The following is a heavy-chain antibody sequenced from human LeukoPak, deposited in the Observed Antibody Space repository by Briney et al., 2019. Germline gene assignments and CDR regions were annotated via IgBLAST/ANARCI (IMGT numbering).Heavy chain of an antibody. CDR2: IYPGDSDT. J-gene: IGHJ6*02. V-gene: IGHV5-51*01. D-gene: IGHD3-22*01. Sequence: GESLKISCKGSGYSFTSYWIGWVRQMPGKGLEWMGIIYPGDSDTRYSPSFQGQVTISADKSISTAYLQWSSLKASDTAMYYCARHVYNYYDSSGYYYYGMDVWGQGTTVTVSS. CDR1: GYSFTSYW. CDR3: ARHVYNYYDSSGYYYYGMDV.